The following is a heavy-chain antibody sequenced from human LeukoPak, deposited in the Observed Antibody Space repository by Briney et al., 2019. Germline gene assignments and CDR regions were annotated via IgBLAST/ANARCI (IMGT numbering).Heavy chain of an antibody. CDR1: GFTFSNYA. Sequence: PGGSLRLSCAASGFTFSNYAMNWVRQAPGKGLEWVSAISGSGGSTYYADSVKGRFTISRGNSKNTLYLQVNSLRAEDTAVYYCARGLYSSSPWGQGILVTVSS. D-gene: IGHD6-6*01. V-gene: IGHV3-23*01. CDR3: ARGLYSSSP. J-gene: IGHJ4*02. CDR2: ISGSGGST.